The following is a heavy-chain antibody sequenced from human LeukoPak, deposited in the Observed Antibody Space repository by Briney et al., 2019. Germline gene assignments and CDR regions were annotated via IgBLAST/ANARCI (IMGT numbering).Heavy chain of an antibody. Sequence: ASVKVSCKVSGYTLTELSMHWVRQAPGKGLEWVGGFDPEDGETIYAQKFQGRVTMTEDTSTDTAYMELSSLRSEDTAVYYCATAPSGEVLLWFGEKYLLDYWGQGTLVTVSS. CDR2: FDPEDGET. J-gene: IGHJ4*02. CDR3: ATAPSGEVLLWFGEKYLLDY. V-gene: IGHV1-24*01. CDR1: GYTLTELS. D-gene: IGHD3-10*01.